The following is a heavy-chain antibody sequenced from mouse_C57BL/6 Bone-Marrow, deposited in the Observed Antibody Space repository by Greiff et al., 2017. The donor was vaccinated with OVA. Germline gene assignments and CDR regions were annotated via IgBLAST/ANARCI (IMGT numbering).Heavy chain of an antibody. Sequence: EVKLMESGGGLVKPGGSLKLSCAASGFTFTAYGMHWVRQAPEKGLEWVAYISSGSSTIYYADTVKGRFTISRDNAKNTLFLQMTSLRSEDTAMYDCARRGWLLRFDYWGKGTTLTVSS. CDR3: ARRGWLLRFDY. CDR1: GFTFTAYG. CDR2: ISSGSSTI. D-gene: IGHD2-3*01. V-gene: IGHV5-17*01. J-gene: IGHJ2*01.